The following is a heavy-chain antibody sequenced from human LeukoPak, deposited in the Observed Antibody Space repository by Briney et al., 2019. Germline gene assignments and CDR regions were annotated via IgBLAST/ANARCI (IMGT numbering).Heavy chain of an antibody. V-gene: IGHV4-34*12. CDR1: GGSFSGYY. D-gene: IGHD6-13*01. CDR2: IVHSGNT. J-gene: IGHJ3*02. Sequence: SETLSLTCALYGGSFSGYYWSWTRQPPGKGLEWIGEIVHSGNTKYNPSLKSRVTILVDTSKNQFSLNLTSVTAADTAVYYCARFGSSTWYKGAFDIWGQGTMVTVAS. CDR3: ARFGSSTWYKGAFDI.